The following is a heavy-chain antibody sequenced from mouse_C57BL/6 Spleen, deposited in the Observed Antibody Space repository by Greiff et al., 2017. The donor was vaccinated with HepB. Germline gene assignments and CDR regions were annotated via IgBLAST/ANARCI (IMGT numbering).Heavy chain of an antibody. CDR3: ARSDGN. CDR2: IYPGDGDT. D-gene: IGHD2-1*01. CDR1: GYAFSSSW. J-gene: IGHJ3*01. Sequence: VQLQESGPELVKPGASVKISCKASGYAFSSSWMNWVKQRPGKGLEWIGRIYPGDGDTNYNGKFKGKATLTADKSSSTAYMQLSSLTSEDSAVYFCARSDGNWGQGTLVTVSA. V-gene: IGHV1-82*01.